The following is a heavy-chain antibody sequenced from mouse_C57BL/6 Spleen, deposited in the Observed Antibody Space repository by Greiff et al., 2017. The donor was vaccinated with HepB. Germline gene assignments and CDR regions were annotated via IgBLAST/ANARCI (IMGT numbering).Heavy chain of an antibody. CDR1: GYTFTSYW. J-gene: IGHJ1*03. Sequence: QVQLKQPGAELVKPGASVKLSCKASGYTFTSYWMHWVKQRPGQGLEWIGMIHPNSGSTNYNEKFKSKATLTVDKSSSTAYMQLSSLTSEDSAVYYCARVYDGYPRYFDVWGTGTTVTVSS. CDR3: ARVYDGYPRYFDV. V-gene: IGHV1-64*01. CDR2: IHPNSGST. D-gene: IGHD2-3*01.